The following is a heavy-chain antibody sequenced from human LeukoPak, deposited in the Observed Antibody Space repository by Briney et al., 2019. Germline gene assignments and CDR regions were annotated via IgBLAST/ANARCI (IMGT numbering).Heavy chain of an antibody. D-gene: IGHD3-9*01. Sequence: SETLSLTCAVYGGSFSGYYWSWIRQPPGKGLEWIGEINHSGSTYYNPSLKSRVTISVDTSKRHFSLKLTSVTAADTAVYYCARGSYDVLTGYSTLGEYWGQGTLVTVSS. CDR2: INHSGST. V-gene: IGHV4-34*01. CDR1: GGSFSGYY. CDR3: ARGSYDVLTGYSTLGEY. J-gene: IGHJ4*02.